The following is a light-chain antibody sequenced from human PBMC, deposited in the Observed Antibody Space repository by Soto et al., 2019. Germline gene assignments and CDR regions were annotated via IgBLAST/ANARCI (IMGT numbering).Light chain of an antibody. V-gene: IGKV3D-15*01. CDR3: QQYYKWPAIT. CDR2: GAS. CDR1: QSVSSN. J-gene: IGKJ5*01. Sequence: EIVMTQSPATLSVSPGERATLSCRASQSVSSNLAWYQQKPGQAPRLLIYGASSRATGIPARFSGSGSGTEFTLTISSLQSEDFVVYYCQQYYKWPAITFGQGTRLEI.